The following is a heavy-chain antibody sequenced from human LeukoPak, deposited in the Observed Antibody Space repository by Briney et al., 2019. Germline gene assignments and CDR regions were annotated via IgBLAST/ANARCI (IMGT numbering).Heavy chain of an antibody. D-gene: IGHD5-24*01. Sequence: SVKVSCKASGGTFSSYAVSWVRQAPGQGLEWMGRIIPIFGTANYAQKFQGRVTITTDESTSTAYMELSSLRSEDTAVYYCAEDGYNTGGAFDIWGQGTMVTLSS. J-gene: IGHJ3*02. V-gene: IGHV1-69*05. CDR3: AEDGYNTGGAFDI. CDR2: IIPIFGTA. CDR1: GGTFSSYA.